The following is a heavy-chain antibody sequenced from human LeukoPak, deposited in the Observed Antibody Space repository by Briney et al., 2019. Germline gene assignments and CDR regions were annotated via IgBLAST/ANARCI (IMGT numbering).Heavy chain of an antibody. Sequence: GGSLRLSCAASGFTFSSYWMHWVRQAPGKGLVWVSRINSDGSSTSYADSVKGRFTISRDNAKNTLYLQMNSLRAEDTAVYYCARGNLGYDILTGYWSWYMDVWGKGTTVTISS. J-gene: IGHJ6*03. CDR2: INSDGSST. CDR3: ARGNLGYDILTGYWSWYMDV. CDR1: GFTFSSYW. D-gene: IGHD3-9*01. V-gene: IGHV3-74*01.